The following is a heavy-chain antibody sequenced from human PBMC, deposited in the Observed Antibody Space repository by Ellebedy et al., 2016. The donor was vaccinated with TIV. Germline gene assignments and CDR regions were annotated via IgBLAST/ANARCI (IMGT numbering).Heavy chain of an antibody. J-gene: IGHJ3*01. V-gene: IGHV3-7*03. D-gene: IGHD4-17*01. Sequence: PGGSLRLSFAASGFTFISHDMNWVRQAPGKGLEWVANIADDGREENYVDSVRGRFTISRDNAKNLLSLHMNTLRAEDTAVYYCASGLTGDYGAFDVWGPGTMVTVSS. CDR2: IADDGREE. CDR3: ASGLTGDYGAFDV. CDR1: GFTFISHD.